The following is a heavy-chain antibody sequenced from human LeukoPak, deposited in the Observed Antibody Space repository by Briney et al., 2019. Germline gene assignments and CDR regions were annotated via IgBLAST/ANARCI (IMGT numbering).Heavy chain of an antibody. J-gene: IGHJ4*02. V-gene: IGHV1-69*13. CDR1: GGTFGSYA. CDR3: ARGDTAMARFDY. Sequence: GASVKVSCKASGGTFGSYAISWVRQAPGQGLEWMGGIIPIFGTANYAQKFQGRVTITADESTSTAYMGLSSLRSEDTAVYYCARGDTAMARFDYWGQGTLVTVSS. CDR2: IIPIFGTA. D-gene: IGHD5-18*01.